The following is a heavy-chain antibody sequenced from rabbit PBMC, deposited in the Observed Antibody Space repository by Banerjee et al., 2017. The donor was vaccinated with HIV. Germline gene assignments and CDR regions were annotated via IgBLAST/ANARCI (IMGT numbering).Heavy chain of an antibody. Sequence: QSLEESGGDLVKPGASLTLTCTASGFTISSVYWICWVRQAPGKGLEWIACIYSGSYGGTYYASWAKGRFTISKTSSTTVTLQMTSLTAADTATYFCARNIYGDAGGAVGGYYFDLWGQGTLVTVS. CDR2: IYSGSYGGT. CDR1: GFTISSVYW. CDR3: ARNIYGDAGGAVGGYYFDL. D-gene: IGHD6-1*01. J-gene: IGHJ4*01. V-gene: IGHV1S40*01.